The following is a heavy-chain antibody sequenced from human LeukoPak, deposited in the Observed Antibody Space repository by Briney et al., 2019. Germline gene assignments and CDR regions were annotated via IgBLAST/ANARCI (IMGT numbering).Heavy chain of an antibody. V-gene: IGHV3-23*01. CDR3: ARDVYGSSSII. J-gene: IGHJ4*02. CDR2: ISGSGGST. CDR1: GFTFSSYG. D-gene: IGHD6-13*01. Sequence: PGGSLRLSCAASGFTFSSYGMSWVRQAPGKGLEWVSAISGSGGSTYYADSVKGRFTISRDNAKNSLYLQMNSLRAEDTAVYYCARDVYGSSSIIWGQGTLVTVSS.